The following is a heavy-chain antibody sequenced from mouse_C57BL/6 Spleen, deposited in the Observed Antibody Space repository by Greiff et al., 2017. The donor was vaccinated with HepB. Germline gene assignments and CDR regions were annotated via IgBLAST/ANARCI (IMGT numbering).Heavy chain of an antibody. J-gene: IGHJ1*03. CDR2: IYPGDGDT. CDR3: ARDYGSSYVGYWYFDV. D-gene: IGHD1-1*01. V-gene: IGHV1-82*01. Sequence: QVQLQQSGPELVKPGASVKISCKASGYAFSSSWMNWVKQRPGKGLEWIGRIYPGDGDTNYNGKFKGKATLTADKSSSTAYMQLSSLTSEDSAVYFCARDYGSSYVGYWYFDVWGTGTTVTVSS. CDR1: GYAFSSSW.